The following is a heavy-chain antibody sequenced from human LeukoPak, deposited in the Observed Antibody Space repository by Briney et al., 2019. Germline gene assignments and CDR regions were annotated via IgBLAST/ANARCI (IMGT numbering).Heavy chain of an antibody. J-gene: IGHJ4*02. CDR1: GFTFSNAW. Sequence: GGSLRLSCAASGFTFSNAWMTWVRQAPGKGLEWVGRIKSKTDGGTTDYAAPVKGRFTISRDDSKNTLYLQMNSLKTEDTAVYYCTTDLDYYDSSGYYSQSGFDYWGQGTLVTVSS. CDR3: TTDLDYYDSSGYYSQSGFDY. CDR2: IKSKTDGGTT. D-gene: IGHD3-22*01. V-gene: IGHV3-15*01.